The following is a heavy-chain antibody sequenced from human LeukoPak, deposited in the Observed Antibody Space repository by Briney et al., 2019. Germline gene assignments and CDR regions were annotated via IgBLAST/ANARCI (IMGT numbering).Heavy chain of an antibody. D-gene: IGHD1-26*01. Sequence: PGGSLRLSCAASGFTFDDYGMSWVRQAPGKGLEWVSGINWNGGSTGYADSVKGRFTISRDNSKNTLYLQMNSLRAEDTAVYYCTRVHFGLLSDYWGQGTLVTVSS. V-gene: IGHV3-20*04. CDR3: TRVHFGLLSDY. CDR2: INWNGGST. J-gene: IGHJ4*02. CDR1: GFTFDDYG.